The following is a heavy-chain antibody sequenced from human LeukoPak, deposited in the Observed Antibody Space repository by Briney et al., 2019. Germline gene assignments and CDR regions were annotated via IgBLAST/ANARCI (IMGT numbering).Heavy chain of an antibody. CDR1: GYTFINYA. CDR2: ISVRNGMT. CDR3: ARGTENKYNSGWYPHYMDV. V-gene: IGHV1-18*01. Sequence: ASVKVSCKASGYTFINYAITWVRQAPGQGPEWMGWISVRNGMTNYAPTVQDRVSMTTDTSTTTVYIELRSLRPDDTVVYFCARGTENKYNSGWYPHYMDVWGKGTTVTVSS. D-gene: IGHD6-19*01. J-gene: IGHJ6*03.